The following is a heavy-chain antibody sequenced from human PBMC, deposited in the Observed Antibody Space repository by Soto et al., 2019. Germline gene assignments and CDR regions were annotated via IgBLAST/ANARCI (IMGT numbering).Heavy chain of an antibody. J-gene: IGHJ4*02. Sequence: QVQLVESGGGLVKHGGSLRLSCAASGFTFSDYQMSWIRQAPGKGLEWVSYISSSGSIIDYADSVRGRFTISRDNGKNSLYLQMNSLRAEDTAVYYCARPDRGGYCSGSRCYPFESWGQGTLVNVSS. CDR2: ISSSGSII. D-gene: IGHD2-15*01. V-gene: IGHV3-11*01. CDR3: ARPDRGGYCSGSRCYPFES. CDR1: GFTFSDYQ.